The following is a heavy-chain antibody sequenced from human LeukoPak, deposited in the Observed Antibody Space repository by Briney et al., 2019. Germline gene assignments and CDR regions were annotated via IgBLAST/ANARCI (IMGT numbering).Heavy chain of an antibody. CDR3: AKETARPAGVFDY. CDR1: GLTLSNYW. Sequence: GGSLRLSCAVSGLTLSNYWMNWVRQAPGKGLEWVANINPDGGEERYVDSVKGRFVISRDNAKNSLYLQMNSLRAEDTAVYYCAKETARPAGVFDYWGQGTLVTVSS. D-gene: IGHD1-14*01. J-gene: IGHJ4*02. CDR2: INPDGGEE. V-gene: IGHV3-7*01.